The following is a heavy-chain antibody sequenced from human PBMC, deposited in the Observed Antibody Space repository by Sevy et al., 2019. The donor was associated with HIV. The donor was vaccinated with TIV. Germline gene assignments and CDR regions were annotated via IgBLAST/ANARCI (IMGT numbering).Heavy chain of an antibody. CDR1: GVAFSSYA. CDR2: ISYDGSNQ. CDR3: ARFPPERAFDI. Sequence: GGSLRLSCAASGVAFSSYAMHWVRQAPDKGLEWVEVISYDGSNQEYADSVKGRFTISRDNSKNTLYLQMNSLGVEDTAVYYCARFPPERAFDIWGQGTMVTVSS. J-gene: IGHJ3*02. V-gene: IGHV3-30*04.